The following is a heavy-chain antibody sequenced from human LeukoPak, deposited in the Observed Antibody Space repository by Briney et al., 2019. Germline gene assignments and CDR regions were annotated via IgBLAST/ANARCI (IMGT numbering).Heavy chain of an antibody. V-gene: IGHV1-8*01. CDR1: GYTFTKYD. CDR3: ARGSFSPWTTQSYFDY. CDR2: MNPNSGNS. J-gene: IGHJ4*02. D-gene: IGHD1-14*01. Sequence: GASVKVSCKASGYTFTKYDIYWVRQATGQGLEWMGWMNPNSGNSGSAQTFQDRVTMTRNTSMSSAYMELSSLQSEDTAVYYCARGSFSPWTTQSYFDYWGQGTLVTVSS.